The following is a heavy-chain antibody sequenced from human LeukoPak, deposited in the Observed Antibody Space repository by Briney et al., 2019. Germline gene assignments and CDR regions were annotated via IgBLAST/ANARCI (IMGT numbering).Heavy chain of an antibody. CDR3: ARALQDFWSGYLFDY. CDR1: GGSISSYY. V-gene: IGHV4-4*07. D-gene: IGHD3-3*01. Sequence: SETLSLTCTVSGGSISSYYWSWIRQPAGKGLEWIGRIYTSGSTNYNPSLKSRVTMSVDTSKNQFSLKQSSVTAADTAVYYCARALQDFWSGYLFDYWGQGTLVTVSS. J-gene: IGHJ4*02. CDR2: IYTSGST.